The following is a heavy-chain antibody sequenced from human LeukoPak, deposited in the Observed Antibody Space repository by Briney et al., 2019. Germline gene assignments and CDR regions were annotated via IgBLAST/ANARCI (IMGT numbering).Heavy chain of an antibody. D-gene: IGHD3-22*01. CDR2: IYYSGST. Sequence: SETLSLTCTVSGGSISSSSYYWGWIRQPPGKGLEWIGNIYYSGSTYYNPSLKSRVTISVDTSNNQFSLKLSSVTAADTAVYYCARGGADNSGYYYATLSSWGQGTLVTVSS. J-gene: IGHJ5*02. V-gene: IGHV4-39*07. CDR3: ARGGADNSGYYYATLSS. CDR1: GGSISSSSYY.